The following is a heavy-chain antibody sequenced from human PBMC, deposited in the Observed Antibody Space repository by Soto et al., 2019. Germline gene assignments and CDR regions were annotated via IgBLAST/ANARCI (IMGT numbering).Heavy chain of an antibody. CDR2: IYTSGST. J-gene: IGHJ5*02. Sequence: SETLSLTCTVSGGSISSYYWSWIRQPAGKGLEWIGRIYTSGSTNYNPSLKSRVTMSVDTSKNQFSLKLSSVTAADTAVYYCARVRTDSGGYYLRWFDPWGQGTLVTVSS. V-gene: IGHV4-4*07. CDR1: GGSISSYY. D-gene: IGHD3-22*01. CDR3: ARVRTDSGGYYLRWFDP.